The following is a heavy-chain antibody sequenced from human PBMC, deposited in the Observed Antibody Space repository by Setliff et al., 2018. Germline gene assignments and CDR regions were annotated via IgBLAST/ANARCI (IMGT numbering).Heavy chain of an antibody. J-gene: IGHJ6*03. Sequence: SVKVSCKASGGTFSNYGISWVRQAPGQGLEWMGGTIPMFRTTNYAQEFQGRVTITTDESTNTAYMELSSLRSEETAMYYCAREKVVVVSATSYHYYMDVWGKGTTVTVSS. D-gene: IGHD2-15*01. CDR1: GGTFSNYG. V-gene: IGHV1-69*05. CDR3: AREKVVVVSATSYHYYMDV. CDR2: TIPMFRTT.